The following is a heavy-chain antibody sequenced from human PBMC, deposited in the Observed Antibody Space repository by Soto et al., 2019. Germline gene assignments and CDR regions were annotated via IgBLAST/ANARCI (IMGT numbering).Heavy chain of an antibody. CDR2: IYWNDDK. J-gene: IGHJ4*02. CDR3: AHSLLRYSSGLYGLDHGKFDY. Sequence: SGPTLVNPTQTLTLTCTFSGFSLSTSGVGVGWIRQPPGKALEWLALIYWNDDKRYSPSLKSRLTITKDTSKNQVVLTMTNMDPVDTATYYCAHSLLRYSSGLYGLDHGKFDYCGQGTLVTVSS. D-gene: IGHD6-19*01. V-gene: IGHV2-5*01. CDR1: GFSLSTSGVG.